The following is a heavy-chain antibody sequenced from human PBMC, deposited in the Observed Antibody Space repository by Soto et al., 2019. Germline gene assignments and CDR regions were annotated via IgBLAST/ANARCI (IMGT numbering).Heavy chain of an antibody. D-gene: IGHD3-22*01. J-gene: IGHJ3*02. V-gene: IGHV3-21*01. Sequence: GGSLRLSCAASGFTFSSYSMNWVRQAPGKGLEWVSSVSSSSSYIYYADSVKGRFTISRDNAKNSLYLQMNSLRAEDTAVYSCARDRGYAFDIWGQGTMVTVSS. CDR2: VSSSSSYI. CDR3: ARDRGYAFDI. CDR1: GFTFSSYS.